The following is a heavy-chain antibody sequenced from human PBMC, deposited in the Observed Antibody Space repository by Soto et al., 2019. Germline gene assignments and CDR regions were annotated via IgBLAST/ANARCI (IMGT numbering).Heavy chain of an antibody. D-gene: IGHD3-3*01. CDR2: ISYDGSNK. CDR1: GFTFSSYG. Sequence: GGSLRLSCAASGFTFSSYGMHWVRQAPGKGLEWVAVISYDGSNKYYADSVKGRFTISRDNSKNTLYLQMNSLRAEDTAVYYCAKALFPSGYYTFDYWGQGTLVTVSS. J-gene: IGHJ4*02. V-gene: IGHV3-30*18. CDR3: AKALFPSGYYTFDY.